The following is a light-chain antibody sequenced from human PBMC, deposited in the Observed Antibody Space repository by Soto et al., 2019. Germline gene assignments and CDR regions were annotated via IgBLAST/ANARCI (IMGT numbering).Light chain of an antibody. CDR1: QGIRND. CDR2: AAS. V-gene: IGKV1-17*01. CDR3: QKYGNFWT. J-gene: IGKJ1*01. Sequence: DIQMTQSPSSLSASVGDRVTITCRASQGIRNDLGWYQQKPGKAPKLLIFAASSLQSGVPSRFSGSRSGPDFTLTISRLEPEDFAVYYCQKYGNFWTFGQGTKVDIK.